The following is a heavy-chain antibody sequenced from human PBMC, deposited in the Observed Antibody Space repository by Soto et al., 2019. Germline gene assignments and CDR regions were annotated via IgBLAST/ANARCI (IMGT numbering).Heavy chain of an antibody. J-gene: IGHJ6*02. CDR1: GFTFSSYR. CDR2: ISSSSSYI. CDR3: ARDTIYYYDSSGYYFYYGMDV. Sequence: GGSLRLSCAASGFTFSSYRMNWVRQAPGKGLEWVSSISSSSSYIYYADSVKGRFTISIDNAKNSLYVQMNSLRAEDTAVYYCARDTIYYYDSSGYYFYYGMDVWCQGTTVTASS. V-gene: IGHV3-21*01. D-gene: IGHD3-22*01.